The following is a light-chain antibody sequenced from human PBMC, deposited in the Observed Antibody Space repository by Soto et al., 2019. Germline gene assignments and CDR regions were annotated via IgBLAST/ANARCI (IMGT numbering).Light chain of an antibody. CDR2: GNT. Sequence: QSALTQPPSVSGAPGQRVTISCTGSSSNIGAGYDVHWYQQLPGTAPKFLIYGNTDRPSGVPDRFSGSKSGTSASLAITGLQAADEADYYCQSYDSSLSGSNVFGTGTKVTVL. J-gene: IGLJ1*01. CDR3: QSYDSSLSGSNV. CDR1: SSNIGAGYD. V-gene: IGLV1-40*01.